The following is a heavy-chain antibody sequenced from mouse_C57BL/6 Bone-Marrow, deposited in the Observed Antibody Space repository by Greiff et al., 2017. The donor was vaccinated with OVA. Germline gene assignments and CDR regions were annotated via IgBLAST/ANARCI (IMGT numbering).Heavy chain of an antibody. J-gene: IGHJ2*01. CDR3: TRRKITTVVAPLDY. CDR2: IDPETGGT. Sequence: QVQLQQSGAELVRPGASVTLSCKASGYTFTDYEMHWVKQTPVHGLEWIGAIDPETGGTAYNQKFKGKAILTADKSSSTAYMELRSLTSEDSAVYYCTRRKITTVVAPLDYWGQGTTRTVSS. V-gene: IGHV1-15*01. D-gene: IGHD1-1*01. CDR1: GYTFTDYE.